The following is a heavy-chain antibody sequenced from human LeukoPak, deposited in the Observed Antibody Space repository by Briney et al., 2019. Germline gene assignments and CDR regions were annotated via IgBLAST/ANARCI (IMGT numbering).Heavy chain of an antibody. CDR1: GFTFSSYS. CDR3: ARVAVAGRGGFDY. V-gene: IGHV3-21*01. J-gene: IGHJ4*02. CDR2: ISSSSYI. D-gene: IGHD6-19*01. Sequence: GGSLRLSCAASGFTFSSYSMNWVRQAPGKGLEWVSSISSSSYIYYADSVKGRFTISRDNAKNSLYLQMNSLRAEDTAVYYCARVAVAGRGGFDYWGQGTLVTVSS.